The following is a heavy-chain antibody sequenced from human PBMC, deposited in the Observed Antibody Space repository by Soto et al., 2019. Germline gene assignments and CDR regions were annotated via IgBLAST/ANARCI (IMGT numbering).Heavy chain of an antibody. CDR1: GYTFTSYD. CDR3: TTAPYSMIVVVPGC. V-gene: IGHV1-8*01. Sequence: GASVKVSCKASGYTFTSYDINWVRQATGQGLEWMGWMNPNSGNTGYAQKFQGRVTMTRNTSISTAYMELNSLKTEDTAVYYCTTAPYSMIVVVPGCWGQGTLVTVSS. J-gene: IGHJ4*02. D-gene: IGHD3-22*01. CDR2: MNPNSGNT.